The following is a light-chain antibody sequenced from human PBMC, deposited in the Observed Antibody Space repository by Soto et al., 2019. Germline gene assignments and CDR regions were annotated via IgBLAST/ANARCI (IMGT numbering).Light chain of an antibody. J-gene: IGKJ1*01. V-gene: IGKV3-15*01. CDR3: QQYNNWPQT. CDR1: QSVSSN. CDR2: GAS. Sequence: EIVMTQSPATLSVSPGERVTLSCRASQSVSSNLAWYQQKPGQAPRLLIYGASTRATGIPAKFSGGGSGTEFTLTISSLQSEDFAVYYCQQYNNWPQTFGQGTKVDIK.